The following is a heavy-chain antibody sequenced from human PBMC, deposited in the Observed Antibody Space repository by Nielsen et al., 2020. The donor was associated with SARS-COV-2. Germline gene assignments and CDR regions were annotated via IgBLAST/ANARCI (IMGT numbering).Heavy chain of an antibody. D-gene: IGHD6-19*01. J-gene: IGHJ6*02. Sequence: GGSLRLSCAASGFTFSSYSMNWVRQAPGKGLEWVSYISSSGSTIYYADSVKGRFTISRDNAKNSLYLQMNSLRAEDTAVYYCARDWVPVAGHNYYGMDVWGQGTTVTVSS. CDR1: GFTFSSYS. V-gene: IGHV3-48*04. CDR2: ISSSGSTI. CDR3: ARDWVPVAGHNYYGMDV.